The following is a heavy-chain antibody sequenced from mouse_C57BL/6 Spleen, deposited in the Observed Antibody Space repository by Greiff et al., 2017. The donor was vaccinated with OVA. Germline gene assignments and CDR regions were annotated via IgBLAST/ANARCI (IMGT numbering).Heavy chain of an antibody. D-gene: IGHD2-4*01. CDR2: IRNKANGYTT. CDR3: ARSYYDYDGYAMDY. CDR1: GFTFTDYY. Sequence: EVMLVESGGGLVQPGGSLSLSCAASGFTFTDYYMSWVRQPPGKALEWLGFIRNKANGYTTEYSASVKGRFTISRDNSQSILYLQMNALRAEDSATYYCARSYYDYDGYAMDYWGQGTSVTVSS. V-gene: IGHV7-3*01. J-gene: IGHJ4*01.